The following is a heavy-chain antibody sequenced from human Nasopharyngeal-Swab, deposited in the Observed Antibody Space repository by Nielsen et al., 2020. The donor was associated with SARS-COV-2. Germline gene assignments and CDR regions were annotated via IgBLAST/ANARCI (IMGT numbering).Heavy chain of an antibody. CDR3: ARKDVFAYGVDAFDI. V-gene: IGHV3-23*01. J-gene: IGHJ3*02. Sequence: GESLKTSCAASGFTFSSYAMTWVRQAPGKGLEWVSVVTGRGYGTDYADSVKGRFTISSDNAKNTLYLQMNSLRAEDTAVYYCARKDVFAYGVDAFDIWGQGTMVTVSS. D-gene: IGHD3-10*01. CDR2: VTGRGYGT. CDR1: GFTFSSYA.